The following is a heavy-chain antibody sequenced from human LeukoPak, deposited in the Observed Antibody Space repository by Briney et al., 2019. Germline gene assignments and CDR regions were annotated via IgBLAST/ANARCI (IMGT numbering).Heavy chain of an antibody. CDR1: GFTFSSFW. Sequence: PGGSLRLSCAASGFTFSSFWMAWVRQVPGKGLEWVANINQDGSERHYVDSLKGRFTVSRGNAKNSLYLQMNTLRAEDTAVYYCARDRSTSGRPYWGQGTLVTVSS. CDR3: ARDRSTSGRPY. V-gene: IGHV3-7*01. J-gene: IGHJ4*02. D-gene: IGHD3-10*01. CDR2: INQDGSER.